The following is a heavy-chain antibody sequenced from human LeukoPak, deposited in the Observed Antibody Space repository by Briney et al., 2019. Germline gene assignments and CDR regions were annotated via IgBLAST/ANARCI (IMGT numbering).Heavy chain of an antibody. CDR1: GGSSSAYY. Sequence: SETLSLTCAVYGGSSSAYYRSWIRQPPGRGLEWIGEINHSGSTNYNPSLKSRVTISVDTSKNQSSLKLRSVTAADTAVYYCARGQRLGYYYYYMDVWGKGTTVTVSS. CDR2: INHSGST. CDR3: ARGQRLGYYYYYMDV. J-gene: IGHJ6*03. D-gene: IGHD7-27*01. V-gene: IGHV4-34*01.